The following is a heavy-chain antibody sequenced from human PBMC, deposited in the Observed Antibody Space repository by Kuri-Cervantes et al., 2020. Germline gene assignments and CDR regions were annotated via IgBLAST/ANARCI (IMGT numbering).Heavy chain of an antibody. J-gene: IGHJ4*02. CDR2: IKSDGSII. Sequence: GGSLRLSCAASGFSFSGYWMHWLRQAPGKGLVWVSRIKSDGSIISYADSVKGRLIVSRDNAKNSLYLQMNSLRAEDTAVYYCAPSQSGSYSRFDYWGQGTLVTVSS. D-gene: IGHD1-26*01. CDR1: GFSFSGYW. CDR3: APSQSGSYSRFDY. V-gene: IGHV3-74*01.